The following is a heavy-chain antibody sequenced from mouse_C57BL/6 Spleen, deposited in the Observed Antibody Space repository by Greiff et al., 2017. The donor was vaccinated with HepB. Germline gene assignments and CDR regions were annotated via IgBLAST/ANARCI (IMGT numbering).Heavy chain of an antibody. CDR2: ISYDGSN. V-gene: IGHV3-6*01. CDR3: ARGAFGSPWFAY. Sequence: ELGPGLVKPSQSLSLTCSVTGYSITSGYYWNWIRQFPGNKLEWMGYISYDGSNNYNPSLKNRISITRDTSKNQFFLKLNSVTTEDTATYYCARGAFGSPWFAYWGQGTLVTVSA. J-gene: IGHJ3*01. CDR1: GYSITSGYY. D-gene: IGHD1-1*02.